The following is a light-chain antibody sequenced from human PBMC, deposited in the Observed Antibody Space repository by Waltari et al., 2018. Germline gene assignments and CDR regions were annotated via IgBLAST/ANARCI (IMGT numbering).Light chain of an antibody. CDR1: PSVSSN. CDR3: QQYNNWPPWWT. Sequence: EIVMTQSPATLSVSPGERATLSCRASPSVSSNLAWYQQKPGQAPRLLIYGASTRATGIPARFSGSGSGTEFTLTISSLQSEDFAVYYCQQYNNWPPWWTFGQGTKVEIK. J-gene: IGKJ1*01. V-gene: IGKV3-15*01. CDR2: GAS.